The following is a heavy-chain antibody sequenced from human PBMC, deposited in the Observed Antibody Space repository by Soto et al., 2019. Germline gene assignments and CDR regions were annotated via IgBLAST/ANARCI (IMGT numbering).Heavy chain of an antibody. D-gene: IGHD5-12*01. CDR1: GGTYSSYA. J-gene: IGHJ6*02. CDR3: ARGGGEMATMYYYYGMDV. Sequence: SVKVSCKASGGTYSSYAISWVRQDPGQGLEWMGGIIPIFGTANYAQKFQGRVTITADESTSTAYMELSSLRSEDTAVYYCARGGGEMATMYYYYGMDVWGQGTTVTVSS. V-gene: IGHV1-69*13. CDR2: IIPIFGTA.